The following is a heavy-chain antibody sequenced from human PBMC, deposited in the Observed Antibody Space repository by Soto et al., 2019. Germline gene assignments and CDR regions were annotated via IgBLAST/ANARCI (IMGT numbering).Heavy chain of an antibody. Sequence: SGGPLRLSCAASGCTFSSYFMHWVGQAPGKGLVWVSRINSDGSSTSYADSVKGRFTISRDNAKNTLYLQMNSLRAEDTAVYYCARDPDDYSHGMDVWGQGTTVTVSS. V-gene: IGHV3-74*01. CDR2: INSDGSST. CDR3: ARDPDDYSHGMDV. CDR1: GCTFSSYF. J-gene: IGHJ6*02. D-gene: IGHD4-4*01.